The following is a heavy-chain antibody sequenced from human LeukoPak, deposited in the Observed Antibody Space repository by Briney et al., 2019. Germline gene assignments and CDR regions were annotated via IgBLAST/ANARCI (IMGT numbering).Heavy chain of an antibody. D-gene: IGHD4-17*01. CDR1: GGTFSSYA. J-gene: IGHJ4*02. CDR2: IIPIFGTA. CDR3: ARAPDYGDYVAYY. V-gene: IGHV1-69*13. Sequence: ASVKVSCKASGGTFSSYAISWVRQAPGQGLEWMGGIIPIFGTANYAQKFQGRVTITADESTSTAYMELSSLRSEDTAVYYCARAPDYGDYVAYYWGQGTLVTVSS.